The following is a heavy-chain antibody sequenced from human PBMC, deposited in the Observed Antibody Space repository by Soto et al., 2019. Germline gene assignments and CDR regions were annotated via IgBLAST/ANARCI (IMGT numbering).Heavy chain of an antibody. J-gene: IGHJ4*02. V-gene: IGHV3-21*01. D-gene: IGHD3-10*01. CDR3: ARISGSASGNYYRDY. CDR1: GFTFSSYS. CDR2: ISPSSDYM. Sequence: EVQLVESGGGLVTPGESLRLSCTASGFTFSSYSMSWVRQSPGKGLEWVSSISPSSDYMSYADSVKGRFTISRDNAKKSLYLQMNSLRAEDTAIYYCARISGSASGNYYRDYWGQGTLVSVSS.